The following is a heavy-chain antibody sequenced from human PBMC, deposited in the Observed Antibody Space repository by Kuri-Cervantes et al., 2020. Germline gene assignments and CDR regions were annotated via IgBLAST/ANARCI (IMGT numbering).Heavy chain of an antibody. J-gene: IGHJ4*02. CDR1: GGSISGHDSY. CDR2: VYHSGTT. D-gene: IGHD6-25*01. Sequence: SETLSLTCTVSGGSISGHDSYWTWLRQPPGKGPEHIGHVYHSGTTNYSPSLRSRVTISVDTSKNQFSLKLSSVTAADTAVYYCARHVGKRGSGYFDYWGQGTLVTVSS. V-gene: IGHV4-59*08. CDR3: ARHVGKRGSGYFDY.